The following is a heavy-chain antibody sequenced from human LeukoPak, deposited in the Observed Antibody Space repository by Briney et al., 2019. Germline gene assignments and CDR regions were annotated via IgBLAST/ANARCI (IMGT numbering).Heavy chain of an antibody. V-gene: IGHV4-39*01. D-gene: IGHD2-21*02. CDR2: IYYSGST. J-gene: IGHJ4*02. CDR1: GGSISSSSYY. Sequence: SETLSLTCTVSGGSISSSSYYWGWIRQPPGKGLEWIGSIYYSGSTYYNPSLKSRATISVDTSKNQFSLKLSSVTAADTAVYYCARVTAIAKIFDYWGQGTLVTVSS. CDR3: ARVTAIAKIFDY.